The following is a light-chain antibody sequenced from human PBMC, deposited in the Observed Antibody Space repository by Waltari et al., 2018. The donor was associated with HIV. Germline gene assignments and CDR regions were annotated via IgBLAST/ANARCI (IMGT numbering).Light chain of an antibody. CDR2: DNN. J-gene: IGLJ2*01. Sequence: QSVLTQPPSVSGAPGQRVSISCTGSSSNLEDGFDAQWYQQLPGAAPRLLIYDNNKRPSGVPGRFSGSRSGTSASPAITGLQADDEADYYCQSFDSGLTAVVFGGGTKLTVL. CDR1: SSNLEDGFD. V-gene: IGLV1-40*01. CDR3: QSFDSGLTAVV.